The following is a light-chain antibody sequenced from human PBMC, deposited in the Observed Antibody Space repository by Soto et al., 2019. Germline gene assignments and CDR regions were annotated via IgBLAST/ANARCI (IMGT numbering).Light chain of an antibody. V-gene: IGKV4-1*01. J-gene: IGKJ2*01. Sequence: DIVMTQSPDSLAVSVGERATINCKSSRSVLRTSNDKNSLSWYQQKPGQPPKLLIYWASTRESGVPDRFSGSGSGTDFTLTISSLQAEDVAVYYCQHSYHAPDTFGQGTKLEIK. CDR1: RSVLRTSNDKNS. CDR3: QHSYHAPDT. CDR2: WAS.